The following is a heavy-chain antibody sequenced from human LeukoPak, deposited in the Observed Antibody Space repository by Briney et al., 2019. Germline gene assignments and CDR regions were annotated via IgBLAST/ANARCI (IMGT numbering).Heavy chain of an antibody. J-gene: IGHJ5*02. CDR2: INPSGGST. CDR1: GYTFTSYY. V-gene: IGHV1-46*01. D-gene: IGHD3-3*01. Sequence: GASVKVSCKASGYTFTSYYMHWVRQAPGQGLEWMGIINPSGGSTSYAQKFQGRVTMTRDTSTSTVYMELSNLRSEDTAVYYCARGYYDFWSGLTNWFDPWGQGTLVTVSS. CDR3: ARGYYDFWSGLTNWFDP.